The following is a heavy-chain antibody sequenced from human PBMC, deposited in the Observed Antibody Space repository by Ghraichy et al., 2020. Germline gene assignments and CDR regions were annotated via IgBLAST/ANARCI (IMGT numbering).Heavy chain of an antibody. CDR2: IDSDDDK. Sequence: SGPTLAKPTQTLTLTCNFSGFSLNSSGMCVNWIRQPPGKALEWLARIDSDDDKSYSTSLKTRLTISKDTSKNQVLLTMTNMDPVDTATYYCARGSNWFDPWGQGALVTVSS. CDR3: ARGSNWFDP. V-gene: IGHV2-70*11. J-gene: IGHJ5*02. CDR1: GFSLNSSGMC. D-gene: IGHD4-11*01.